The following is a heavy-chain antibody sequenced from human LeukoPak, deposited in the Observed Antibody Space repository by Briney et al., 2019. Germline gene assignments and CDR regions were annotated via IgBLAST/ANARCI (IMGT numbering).Heavy chain of an antibody. J-gene: IGHJ3*02. V-gene: IGHV5-51*01. D-gene: IGHD2-21*01. CDR2: IYPGDSDT. CDR3: ARDIMVTAFDI. CDR1: GYSFTSYW. Sequence: GESLKISCKGSGYSFTSYWIGWVRQMPGKGLEWMGIIYPGDSDTRYSPSFQGQVTISADKSISTAYLQWSSLKAEDTALYYCARDIMVTAFDIWGQGTMVTVSS.